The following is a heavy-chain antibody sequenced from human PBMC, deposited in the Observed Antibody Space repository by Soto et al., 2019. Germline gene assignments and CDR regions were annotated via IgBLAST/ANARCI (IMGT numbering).Heavy chain of an antibody. Sequence: EVQLVESGGGLVQPGGSLRLSCAASGFTFTTCGMNWVRQAPGKGLEWVSYISSSSDAIYYADSVKGRFTISRDTVKNSVYLQMNSLRDEDTAVYYCARRPWYGGDYWGQGTLVTVSS. CDR3: ARRPWYGGDY. D-gene: IGHD6-13*01. J-gene: IGHJ4*02. CDR1: GFTFTTCG. CDR2: ISSSSDAI. V-gene: IGHV3-48*02.